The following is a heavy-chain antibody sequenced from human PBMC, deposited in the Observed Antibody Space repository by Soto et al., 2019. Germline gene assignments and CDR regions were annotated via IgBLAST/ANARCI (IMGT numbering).Heavy chain of an antibody. J-gene: IGHJ3*02. D-gene: IGHD2-15*01. V-gene: IGHV1-18*01. CDR1: GYTFTSYG. Sequence: ASVKVSYKASGYTFTSYGISWVRQAPGQGLEWMGWISAYNGNTNYAQKLQGRVTMTTDTSTSTAYMELRSLRSDDTAVYYCARDEGGSGVYCSGGSCYEDAFDIWGHGTMVTVSS. CDR2: ISAYNGNT. CDR3: ARDEGGSGVYCSGGSCYEDAFDI.